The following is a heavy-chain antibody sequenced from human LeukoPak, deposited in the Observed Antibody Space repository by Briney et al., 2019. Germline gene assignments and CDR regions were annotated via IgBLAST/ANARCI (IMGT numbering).Heavy chain of an antibody. J-gene: IGHJ3*02. CDR1: GGSISSSSYY. V-gene: IGHV4-39*07. CDR3: ARVFYGDDAFDI. CDR2: IYYSGST. Sequence: PSETLSLTCTVSGGSISSSSYYWVWIRQPPGKGLEWIGTIYYSGSTYYKPSLKRRVTISVDTSKNQFSLKLSSVTAADTAVYYCARVFYGDDAFDIWGQGTMVTVSS. D-gene: IGHD4-17*01.